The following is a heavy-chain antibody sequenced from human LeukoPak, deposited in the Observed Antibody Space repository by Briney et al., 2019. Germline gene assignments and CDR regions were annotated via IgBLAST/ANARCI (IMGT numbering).Heavy chain of an antibody. CDR1: GFTFSVYY. Sequence: GSLRLSCAASGFTFSVYYMSCIRRSPGKGLEGVSYISSSSSYTNYADSVKGRFTISRDNAKNLLYLQMNRLRDEDTAVYYCARVEGIAVAENAFDIWGQGTMVTVSS. CDR2: ISSSSSYT. J-gene: IGHJ3*02. CDR3: ARVEGIAVAENAFDI. D-gene: IGHD6-19*01. V-gene: IGHV3-11*06.